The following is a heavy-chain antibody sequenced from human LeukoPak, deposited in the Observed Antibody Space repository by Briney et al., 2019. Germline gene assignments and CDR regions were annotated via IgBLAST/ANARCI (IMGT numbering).Heavy chain of an antibody. D-gene: IGHD1-14*01. CDR3: VRDRNNNYFDY. V-gene: IGHV3-33*01. J-gene: IGHJ4*02. Sequence: GGSLRLSCAASGFAYRIYGMRWVRQAPGKGLEWVAFIWADGTRQFYADSVKGRFTLSRDNSNNTVYLHMNSLTAEDTALYYCVRDRNNNYFDYWGQGTLLTASS. CDR1: GFAYRIYG. CDR2: IWADGTRQ.